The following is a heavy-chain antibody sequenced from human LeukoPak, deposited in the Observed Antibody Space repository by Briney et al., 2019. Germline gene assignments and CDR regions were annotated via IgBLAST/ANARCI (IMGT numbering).Heavy chain of an antibody. D-gene: IGHD4-17*01. J-gene: IGHJ4*02. CDR2: IYHSGST. CDR3: ARAILPLRYGGPFDY. CDR1: GYSISSGYY. Sequence: SETLSLTCTVSGYSISSGYYWGWIRQPPGKGLEWIGSIYHSGSTYYNPSLKSRVTISVDTSKNQFSLKLSSVTAADTAVYYCARAILPLRYGGPFDYWGQGTLVTVSS. V-gene: IGHV4-38-2*02.